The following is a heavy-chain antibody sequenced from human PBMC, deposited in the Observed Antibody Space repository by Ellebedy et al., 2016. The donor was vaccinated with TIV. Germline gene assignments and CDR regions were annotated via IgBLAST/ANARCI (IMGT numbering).Heavy chain of an antibody. CDR1: GFTFSSYG. J-gene: IGHJ4*02. Sequence: GESLKISCAASGFTFSSYGMHWVRQAPGKGLEWVAVISYDGSNKYHADSVKGRFTISRDNSKNTLYLQMNSLRAEDTAVYYCAKDWAMGYWGQGTLVTVSS. CDR3: AKDWAMGY. CDR2: ISYDGSNK. D-gene: IGHD5-18*01. V-gene: IGHV3-30*18.